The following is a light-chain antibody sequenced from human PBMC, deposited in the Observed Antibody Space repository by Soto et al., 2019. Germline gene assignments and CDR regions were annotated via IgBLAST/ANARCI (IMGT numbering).Light chain of an antibody. J-gene: IGLJ1*01. Sequence: QSVLTQPRSVSGSPGQSVTISCTGPTIDVDSSNYVSWYQQHPGKAPKLMIYDVSERPSGVPDRFSGSKSGSTASLTISGLPAEDEDAYYCCSYATTFYVFGSGTKVTVL. V-gene: IGLV2-11*01. CDR3: CSYATTFYV. CDR2: DVS. CDR1: TIDVDSSNY.